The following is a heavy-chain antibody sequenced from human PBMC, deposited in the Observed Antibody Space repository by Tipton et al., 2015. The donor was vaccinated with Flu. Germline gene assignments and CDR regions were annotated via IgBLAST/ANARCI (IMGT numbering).Heavy chain of an antibody. CDR1: GFTFSSYE. D-gene: IGHD3-22*01. V-gene: IGHV3-48*03. CDR3: ARAKNYYDSSGYVPRGYFDY. Sequence: SLRLSCAASGFTFSSYEMNWVRQAPGKGLEWVSYISTSASTIYYADSVKGRFTISRDNAKNSLYLHMNSLRAEDTAIYYCARAKNYYDSSGYVPRGYFDYWGQGTLVTVSS. J-gene: IGHJ4*02. CDR2: ISTSASTI.